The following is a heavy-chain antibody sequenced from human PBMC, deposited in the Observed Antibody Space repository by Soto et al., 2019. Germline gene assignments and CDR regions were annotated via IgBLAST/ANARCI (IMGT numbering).Heavy chain of an antibody. Sequence: GSVKVSCKTSGYPFSSYGISWVRQAPGQGLEWLGWISGYNGKTEYGQKVQDRLTMTTDTSTNTVYMELRNLRSDDTAGYYCVRKGWQWLVQYYYGMAVWGQGSTVTVSS. CDR1: GYPFSSYG. V-gene: IGHV1-18*04. J-gene: IGHJ6*02. CDR3: VRKGWQWLVQYYYGMAV. CDR2: ISGYNGKT. D-gene: IGHD6-19*01.